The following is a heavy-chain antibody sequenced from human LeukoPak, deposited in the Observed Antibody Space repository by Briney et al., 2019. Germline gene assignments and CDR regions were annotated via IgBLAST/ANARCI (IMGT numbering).Heavy chain of an antibody. J-gene: IGHJ6*02. CDR1: GFTFSSYE. V-gene: IGHV3-48*03. Sequence: PGGSLRLSCAASGFTFSSYEMNWVRQAPGKGPEWVSYISSSGSTIYYADSVKGRFTISRDNAKNSLYLQMNSLRAEDTAVYYCARAPIVVVTSPNYYGMDVWGQGTTVTVSS. D-gene: IGHD3-22*01. CDR3: ARAPIVVVTSPNYYGMDV. CDR2: ISSSGSTI.